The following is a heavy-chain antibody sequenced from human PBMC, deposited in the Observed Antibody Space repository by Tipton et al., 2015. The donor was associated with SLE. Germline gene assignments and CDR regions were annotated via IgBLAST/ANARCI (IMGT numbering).Heavy chain of an antibody. V-gene: IGHV4-30-4*01. CDR1: GDSISSGDYY. Sequence: TLSLTCTVSGDSISSGDYYWSWIRQPPGKGLEWIGYIYYSGSTYYNPSLKSRVTISVDTSKNQFSLKLSSVTAADTAVYYCARGDIVVVVAATPDAFDIWGQGTMVTVSS. D-gene: IGHD2-15*01. J-gene: IGHJ3*02. CDR3: ARGDIVVVVAATPDAFDI. CDR2: IYYSGST.